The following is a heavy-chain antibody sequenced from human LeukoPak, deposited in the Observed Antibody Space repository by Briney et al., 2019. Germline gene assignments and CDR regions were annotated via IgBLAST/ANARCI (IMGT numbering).Heavy chain of an antibody. J-gene: IGHJ4*02. V-gene: IGHV4-59*01. D-gene: IGHD6-13*01. CDR2: VFDSGST. CDR1: GGSISSYW. CDR3: ARGYSSSWNYFDY. Sequence: ASETLSLTCTVSGGSISSYWWSWIRQPPGKGLEWIGYVFDSGSTNYNPSLKSRVTISVDTSKKQFSLKLSSVTAADTAVYYCARGYSSSWNYFDYWGQGTLVTVSS.